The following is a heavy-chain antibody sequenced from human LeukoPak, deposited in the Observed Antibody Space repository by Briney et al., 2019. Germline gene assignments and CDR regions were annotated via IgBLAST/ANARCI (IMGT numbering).Heavy chain of an antibody. CDR3: ARVGSSRAAASWFDP. CDR1: GGSISSYY. CDR2: IYHSGST. Sequence: SETLSLTCTVSGGSISSYYWGWIRQPPGKGLEWIGSIYHSGSTYYNPSLKSRVTISVDTSKNQFSLKLSSVTAADTAVYYCARVGSSRAAASWFDPWGQGTLVTVSS. D-gene: IGHD2-2*01. J-gene: IGHJ5*02. V-gene: IGHV4-38-2*02.